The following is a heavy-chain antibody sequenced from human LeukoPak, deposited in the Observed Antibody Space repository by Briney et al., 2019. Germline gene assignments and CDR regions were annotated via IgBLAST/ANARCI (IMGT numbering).Heavy chain of an antibody. Sequence: GGSLRLSCTASGFTFSSYSMNWVRQAPGKGLEWISYITSGGDSISYADSMKGRFTISRDNAKNSLSLQMNSLRDEDTAVYYCARDLNWGFDYWGQGTLVTVSS. CDR1: GFTFSSYS. J-gene: IGHJ4*02. V-gene: IGHV3-48*02. CDR2: ITSGGDSI. D-gene: IGHD7-27*01. CDR3: ARDLNWGFDY.